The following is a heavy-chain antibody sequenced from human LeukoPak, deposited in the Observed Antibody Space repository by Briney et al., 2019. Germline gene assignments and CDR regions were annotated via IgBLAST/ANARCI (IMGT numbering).Heavy chain of an antibody. Sequence: GGSLRLSCAASGFTFSSYGMHWVRQAPGKGLEWVAVIWYDGSNKYYADSVKGRFTISRDNSKNTLYLQMNSLRAEDTAVYYCAKGQGIVVPYYFDYWGQGTLVTVSS. CDR3: AKGQGIVVPYYFDY. D-gene: IGHD3-22*01. J-gene: IGHJ4*02. CDR1: GFTFSSYG. V-gene: IGHV3-33*06. CDR2: IWYDGSNK.